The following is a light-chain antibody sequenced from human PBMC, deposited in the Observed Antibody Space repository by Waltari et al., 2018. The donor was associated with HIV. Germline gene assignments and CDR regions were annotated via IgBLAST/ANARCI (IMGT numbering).Light chain of an antibody. Sequence: SYVLTQPPSVSVAPGKTARTTCGGNNIGSNSVHWYQQKPGQAPVLVIYDDSDRPSGIPGRFSGSNSGNTATLTISRVEAGDEADYYCQVWDSSSDHPRVFGGGTKLTVL. CDR2: DDS. J-gene: IGLJ3*02. CDR1: NIGSNS. V-gene: IGLV3-21*04. CDR3: QVWDSSSDHPRV.